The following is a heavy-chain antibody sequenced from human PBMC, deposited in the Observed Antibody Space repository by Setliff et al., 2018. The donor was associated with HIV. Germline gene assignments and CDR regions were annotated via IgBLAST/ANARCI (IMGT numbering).Heavy chain of an antibody. J-gene: IGHJ6*02. CDR1: GDSISSHY. Sequence: ASETLSLTCTVSGDSISSHYWSWIRQAPGKGLEWIGTMYFSGNARNSPSLKSRVTISVDTSKNQFSLTLNSVTAAGTAVYYCARVEAKVRGATYGMDVWGQGTTVTVSS. CDR2: MYFSGNA. D-gene: IGHD3-10*01. CDR3: ARVEAKVRGATYGMDV. V-gene: IGHV4-59*11.